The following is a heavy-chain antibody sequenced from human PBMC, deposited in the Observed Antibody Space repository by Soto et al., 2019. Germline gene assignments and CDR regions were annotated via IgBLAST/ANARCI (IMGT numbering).Heavy chain of an antibody. D-gene: IGHD1-26*01. CDR1: GFTFSSYG. CDR3: AKDREVRYYYYGMDV. Sequence: GGSLRLSCAASGFTFSSYGMHWVRQAPGKGLEWVAVISYDGSNKYYADSVKGRFTISRDNSKNTLYLQMNSLRAEDTAVYYCAKDREVRYYYYGMDVWGQGTTVTVSS. CDR2: ISYDGSNK. J-gene: IGHJ6*02. V-gene: IGHV3-30*18.